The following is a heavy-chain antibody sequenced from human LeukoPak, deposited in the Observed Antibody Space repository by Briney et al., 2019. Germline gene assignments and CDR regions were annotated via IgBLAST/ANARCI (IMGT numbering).Heavy chain of an antibody. CDR1: GFTFSSYA. Sequence: GASLRLSCAASGFTFSSYAMSWVRQAPGKGLEWVSAISGSGGSTYYADSVKGRFTISRDNSKNTLYLQMNSLRAEGTAVYYCAKGDEWFGVYYFDYWGQGTLVTVSS. J-gene: IGHJ4*02. CDR3: AKGDEWFGVYYFDY. CDR2: ISGSGGST. D-gene: IGHD3-10*01. V-gene: IGHV3-23*01.